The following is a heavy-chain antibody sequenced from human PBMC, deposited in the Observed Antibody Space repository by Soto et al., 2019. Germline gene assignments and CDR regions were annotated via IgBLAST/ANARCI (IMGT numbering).Heavy chain of an antibody. CDR1: GFTFGPYW. CDR2: LKRDGSEK. J-gene: IGHJ2*01. Sequence: GGSLRLSCAASGFTFGPYWMGRVRQAPGKGLEWVANLKRDGSEKYILESVKGRFTMSRDKAKNSFYLHINNLRAEDKAVYFWASMGLWGKLRDLWR. V-gene: IGHV3-7*01. CDR3: ASMGLWGKLRDL. D-gene: IGHD7-27*01.